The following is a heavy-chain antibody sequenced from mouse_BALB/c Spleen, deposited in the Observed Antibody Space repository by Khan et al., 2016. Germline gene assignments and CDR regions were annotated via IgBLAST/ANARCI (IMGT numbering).Heavy chain of an antibody. CDR2: IDPENGNT. D-gene: IGHD2-3*01. J-gene: IGHJ3*01. V-gene: IGHV14-1*02. Sequence: VQLQQSGAELVRPGALVKLSCKASGFNIKDYYMHRVKQRPEQGLEWIGWIDPENGNTIYDPKFQGKASITADTSSNTAYLQPSSLTSEYTAVCYCALDGAWFAYWGQGTLVTVSA. CDR3: ALDGAWFAY. CDR1: GFNIKDYY.